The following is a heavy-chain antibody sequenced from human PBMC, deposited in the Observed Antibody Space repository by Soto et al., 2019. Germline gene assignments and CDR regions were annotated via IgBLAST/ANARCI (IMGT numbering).Heavy chain of an antibody. Sequence: WGSLRLSCAASGFTFSSYAMHWVRQAPGKGLEWVAVISYDGSNKYYADSVKGRFTISRDNSKNTLYLQMNSLRAEDTAVYYCARGYCSGGSCPPGGDAFDIWGQGTMVTVSS. V-gene: IGHV3-30-3*01. CDR3: ARGYCSGGSCPPGGDAFDI. CDR1: GFTFSSYA. D-gene: IGHD2-15*01. J-gene: IGHJ3*02. CDR2: ISYDGSNK.